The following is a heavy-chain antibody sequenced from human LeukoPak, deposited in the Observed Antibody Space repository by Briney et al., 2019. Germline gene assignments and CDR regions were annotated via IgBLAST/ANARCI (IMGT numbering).Heavy chain of an antibody. CDR1: GFTFSRYW. Sequence: GGSLRLSCAASGFTFSRYWMSWVRQAPGKGLEWVANIKEDGSEQAYVDSVKGRFTISRDNAKNSLYLQMKSLRAEDTAVYYCARGRGSGHKENWFDPWGQGTLVTVSS. D-gene: IGHD6-19*01. J-gene: IGHJ5*02. CDR3: ARGRGSGHKENWFDP. CDR2: IKEDGSEQ. V-gene: IGHV3-7*01.